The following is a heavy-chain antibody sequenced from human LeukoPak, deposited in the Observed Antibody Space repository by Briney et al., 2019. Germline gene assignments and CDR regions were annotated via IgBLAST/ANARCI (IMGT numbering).Heavy chain of an antibody. CDR1: GGSISSYY. CDR2: ISTSGST. V-gene: IGHV4-4*07. Sequence: PSETLSLTCTVSGGSISSYYWSWIRQPAGKGLEWIGRISTSGSTNYNPSLKSRVTMSVDTSKNQFPLKLSSVTAADTAVYYCAREIVVVPAAARVYYFDYWGQGTLVTVSS. D-gene: IGHD2-2*01. CDR3: AREIVVVPAAARVYYFDY. J-gene: IGHJ4*02.